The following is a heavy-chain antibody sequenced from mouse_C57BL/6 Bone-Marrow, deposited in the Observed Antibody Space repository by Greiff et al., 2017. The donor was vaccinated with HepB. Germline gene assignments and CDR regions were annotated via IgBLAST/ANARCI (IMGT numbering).Heavy chain of an antibody. D-gene: IGHD2-4*01. CDR3: ARRPIYYDPYFDY. V-gene: IGHV5-17*01. J-gene: IGHJ2*01. CDR1: GFTFSDYG. CDR2: ISSGSSTI. Sequence: DVKLVESGGGLVKPGGSLKLSCAASGFTFSDYGMHWVRQAPEKGLEWVAYISSGSSTIYYADTVKGRFTISRDNAKNTLFLQMTSLRSEDTTMYYCARRPIYYDPYFDYWGKGTTLTVSS.